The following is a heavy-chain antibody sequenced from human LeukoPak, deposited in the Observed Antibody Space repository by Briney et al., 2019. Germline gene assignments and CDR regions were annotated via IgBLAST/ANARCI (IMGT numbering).Heavy chain of an antibody. CDR3: ARGPPYYYYMDV. CDR1: GYTFTSYD. V-gene: IGHV1-8*01. Sequence: ASVKVSCKASGYTFTSYDINWVRQATGQGLEWMGWMNPSSGNTGYAQKFQGRVTMTRNTSISTAYMELSSLRSEDTAVYYCARGPPYYYYMDVWGKGTTVTVSS. CDR2: MNPSSGNT. J-gene: IGHJ6*03.